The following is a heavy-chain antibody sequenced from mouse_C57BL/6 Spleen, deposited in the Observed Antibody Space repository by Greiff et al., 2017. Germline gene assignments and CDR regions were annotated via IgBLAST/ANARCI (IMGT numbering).Heavy chain of an antibody. J-gene: IGHJ4*01. CDR2: IDPETGGT. V-gene: IGHV1-15*01. CDR3: TRALYGGDAMDY. CDR1: GYTFTDYE. Sequence: VQLQQSGAELVRPGASVTLSCKASGYTFTDYEMHWVKQTPVHGLEWIGAIDPETGGTAYNQKFKGKAILTADKSSSTAYMELRSLTSEDSAVYYCTRALYGGDAMDYWGQGTSVTVSS. D-gene: IGHD1-2*01.